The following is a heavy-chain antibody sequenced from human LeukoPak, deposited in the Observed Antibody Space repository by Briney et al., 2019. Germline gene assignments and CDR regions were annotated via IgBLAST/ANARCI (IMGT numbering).Heavy chain of an antibody. V-gene: IGHV3-53*01. D-gene: IGHD5-12*01. Sequence: GGSLRLSCAASGFTVSSNYMSWVRQAPGKGLEWVSVISIGGGTYYADSVKGRFTISRDDSKNTLYLQMNSLGAEDTAVYYCARDSGYDSGGYWGQGTLVTVSS. CDR2: ISIGGGT. J-gene: IGHJ4*02. CDR3: ARDSGYDSGGY. CDR1: GFTVSSNY.